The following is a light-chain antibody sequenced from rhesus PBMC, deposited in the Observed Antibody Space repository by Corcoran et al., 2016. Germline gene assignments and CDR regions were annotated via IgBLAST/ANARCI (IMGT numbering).Light chain of an antibody. Sequence: DIQMTQSPSSLSASVGDRVTITCRASENVNNYLNWYQQKPGKAPKLLIYKASTLQSGVPSRFSGSGSGTDYTFTISSLQPEDVATYYWQHGYGTPFGGGTKVEIK. CDR2: KAS. CDR3: QHGYGTP. J-gene: IGKJ4*01. CDR1: ENVNNY. V-gene: IGKV1-74*01.